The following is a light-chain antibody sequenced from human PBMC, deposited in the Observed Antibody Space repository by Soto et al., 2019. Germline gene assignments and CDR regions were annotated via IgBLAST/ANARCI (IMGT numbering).Light chain of an antibody. CDR1: ASSIAARYD. CDR3: QSYDHSLHEWV. J-gene: IGLJ3*02. Sequence: QSVLTQPPSVSGAPGQRVTISCTGTASSIAARYDVHWYQQIPGKAPKLLIYGNNNRPSGVPDRFSASKSGISASLAITGLQADDEADYYCQSYDHSLHEWVFGGGTKLTVL. CDR2: GNN. V-gene: IGLV1-40*01.